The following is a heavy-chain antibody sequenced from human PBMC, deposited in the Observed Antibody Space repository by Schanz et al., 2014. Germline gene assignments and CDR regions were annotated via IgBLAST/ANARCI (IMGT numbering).Heavy chain of an antibody. CDR3: AKGQLLSYYFDY. CDR1: GFNFITFA. V-gene: IGHV3-23*04. Sequence: EVHLVESGGGLVQPGGSLRLSCAASGFNFITFAMSWVRQAPGKGPEWVSVISGSGDNTNYADSVRGRFTISRDNSKNTLYLQMNSLRAEDTAVYYCAKGQLLSYYFDYWGQGTLVTVSS. D-gene: IGHD2-21*01. CDR2: ISGSGDNT. J-gene: IGHJ4*02.